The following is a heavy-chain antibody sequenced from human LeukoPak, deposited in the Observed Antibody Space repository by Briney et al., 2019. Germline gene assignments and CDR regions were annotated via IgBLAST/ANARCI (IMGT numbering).Heavy chain of an antibody. D-gene: IGHD6-25*01. CDR1: GASISKITYY. CDR2: IYYSGST. J-gene: IGHJ3*02. V-gene: IGHV4-39*07. CDR3: ARWGRAAAAGPGGPSEVVFDI. Sequence: PSETLCLTCTVSGASISKITYYWGWIRQPPGKGLEWIGSIYYSGSTTYNPSLNSRVNISVDKSKNELSLKLNPVTAADTAIYYCARWGRAAAAGPGGPSEVVFDIWGQGTMVTVSS.